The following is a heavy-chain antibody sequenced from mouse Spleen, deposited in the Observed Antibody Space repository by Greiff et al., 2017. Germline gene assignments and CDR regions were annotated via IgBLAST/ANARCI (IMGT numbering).Heavy chain of an antibody. J-gene: IGHJ4*01. CDR1: GFSLTSYG. D-gene: IGHD3-3*01. CDR3: ARGLLGEDAMDY. CDR2: IWSGGST. Sequence: QVQLQQSGPGLVQPSQSLSITCTVSGFSLTSYGVHWVRQSPGKGLEWLGVIWSGGSTDYNAAFISRLSISKDNSKSQVFFKMNSLQADDTAIYYCARGLLGEDAMDYWGQGTSVTVSS. V-gene: IGHV2-2*01.